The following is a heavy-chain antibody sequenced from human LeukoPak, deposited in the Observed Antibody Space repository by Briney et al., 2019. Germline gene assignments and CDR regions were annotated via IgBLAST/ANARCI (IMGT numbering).Heavy chain of an antibody. CDR3: ARNSFEYYYDSSGYYYPDY. J-gene: IGHJ4*02. V-gene: IGHV1-46*01. CDR1: GYSFTSYY. Sequence: GASVKVSCKASGYSFTSYYMHWVRQPPGQGLEWMGIINPSGGSTSYAQKFQGRVTMTRDTSTSTVYMELSSLRSEDTAVYYCARNSFEYYYDSSGYYYPDYWGQGTLVTVSS. D-gene: IGHD3-22*01. CDR2: INPSGGST.